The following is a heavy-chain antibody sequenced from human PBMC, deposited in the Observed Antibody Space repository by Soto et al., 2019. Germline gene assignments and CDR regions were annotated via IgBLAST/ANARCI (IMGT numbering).Heavy chain of an antibody. CDR1: GLTFRNDW. CDR2: INQDGSER. D-gene: IGHD4-17*01. CDR3: AVYGYGVSAAAY. V-gene: IGHV3-7*03. J-gene: IGHJ4*02. Sequence: EVQLLESGGRLVQPGGSLRLSCAGSGLTFRNDWLSWVRQAPGKGLEWVANINQDGSERYYVDSVRGRFTISRDNVENSLYLQLNSLRPEDTAVYYCAVYGYGVSAAAYWGQGTLVTVSS.